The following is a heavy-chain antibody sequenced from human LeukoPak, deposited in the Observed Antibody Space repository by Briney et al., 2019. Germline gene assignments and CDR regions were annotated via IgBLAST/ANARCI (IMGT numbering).Heavy chain of an antibody. Sequence: GGSLRLSCSASGFTFSSYATHWVRQAPGKGLEYVSAISSNGGSTYYADSVKGRFTISRDNSKNTLYLQMSSLRAEDTAVYYCVKDQSSGGSCYSHWGQGTLVTVSS. CDR2: ISSNGGST. D-gene: IGHD2-15*01. CDR1: GFTFSSYA. CDR3: VKDQSSGGSCYSH. J-gene: IGHJ4*02. V-gene: IGHV3-64D*06.